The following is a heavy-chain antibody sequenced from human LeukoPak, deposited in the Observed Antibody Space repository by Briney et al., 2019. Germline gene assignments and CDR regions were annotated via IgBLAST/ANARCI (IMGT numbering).Heavy chain of an antibody. Sequence: SETLSLTCAVYGGSFSGYYWSWIRQPPGKGLEWIGEINHSGSTNYNPSLKSRVTISVDTSNNQFSLKLSSVTAADTAVYYCARAVGGDGSGSLWGPGTLVTVSS. J-gene: IGHJ4*02. CDR3: ARAVGGDGSGSL. D-gene: IGHD3-10*01. CDR2: INHSGST. CDR1: GGSFSGYY. V-gene: IGHV4-34*01.